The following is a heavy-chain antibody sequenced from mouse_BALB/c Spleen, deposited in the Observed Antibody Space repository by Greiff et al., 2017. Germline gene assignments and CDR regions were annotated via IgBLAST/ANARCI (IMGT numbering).Heavy chain of an antibody. CDR2: ISSGGGNT. CDR1: GFTFSSYT. V-gene: IGHV5-9*03. Sequence: EVKVVESGGGLVKPGGSLKLSCAASGFTFSSYTMSWVRQTPEKRLEWVATISSGGGNTYYPDSVKGRFTISRDNAKNNLYLQMSSLRSEDTALYYCARSDYYGHYYAMDYWGQGTSVTVSS. D-gene: IGHD1-1*01. CDR3: ARSDYYGHYYAMDY. J-gene: IGHJ4*01.